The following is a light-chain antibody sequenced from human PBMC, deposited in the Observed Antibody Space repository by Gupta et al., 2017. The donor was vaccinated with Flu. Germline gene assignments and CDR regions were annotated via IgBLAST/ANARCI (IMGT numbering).Light chain of an antibody. Sequence: QSVLTPPPSPSPPSGQRATISCSVCTSNIGSYFVYWYQHPPGMAPRLLMQRSSQRPSGVPDRCSGSKSAASASMAISGLRAEDEASYYYSAWNDDKNGWLFGGGTKLTVL. CDR2: RSS. V-gene: IGLV1-47*01. J-gene: IGLJ3*02. CDR1: TSNIGSYF. CDR3: SAWNDDKNGWL.